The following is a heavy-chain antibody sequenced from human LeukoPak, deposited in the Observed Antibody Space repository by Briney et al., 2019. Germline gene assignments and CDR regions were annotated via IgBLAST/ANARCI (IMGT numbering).Heavy chain of an antibody. V-gene: IGHV1-18*01. D-gene: IGHD6-13*01. CDR2: ISAYNGNT. J-gene: IGHJ6*02. Sequence: ASVKVSCKASGYTFTSYGISWVRQAPGQGLEWMGWISAYNGNTNYAQELQGRVTMTTDTSTSTAYMELRSLRSDDTAVYYCARNKPGYSSSWLYYYYGMDVWGQGTTVTVSS. CDR3: ARNKPGYSSSWLYYYYGMDV. CDR1: GYTFTSYG.